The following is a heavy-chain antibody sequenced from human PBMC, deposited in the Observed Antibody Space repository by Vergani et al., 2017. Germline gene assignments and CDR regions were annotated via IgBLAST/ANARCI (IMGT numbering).Heavy chain of an antibody. CDR1: GFTFSSYW. V-gene: IGHV3-7*01. CDR3: AKDRLTGTRRYGMDV. J-gene: IGHJ6*02. CDR2: IKQDGSEK. D-gene: IGHD3-9*01. Sequence: EVQLVESGGGLVQPGGSLRLSCAASGFTFSSYWMHRVRQAPGKGLEWVANIKQDGSEKYYVDSVKGRFTISRDNSKNTLYLQMNSLRAEDTAVYYCAKDRLTGTRRYGMDVWGQGTTVTVSS.